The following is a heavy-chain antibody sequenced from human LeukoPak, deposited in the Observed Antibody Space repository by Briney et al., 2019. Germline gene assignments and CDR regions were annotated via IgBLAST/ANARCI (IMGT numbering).Heavy chain of an antibody. D-gene: IGHD1-26*01. CDR2: IYYSGST. Sequence: KSSQTLSLTCTVSGGSISSGGYYWSWIRQHPGKGLEWIGYIYYSGSTYYNPSLKRRVTISVDTSKSQFSLKLSSVTAADTAVYYCARDLVGATIFDYWGQGTLVTVSS. CDR1: GGSISSGGYY. J-gene: IGHJ4*02. CDR3: ARDLVGATIFDY. V-gene: IGHV4-31*03.